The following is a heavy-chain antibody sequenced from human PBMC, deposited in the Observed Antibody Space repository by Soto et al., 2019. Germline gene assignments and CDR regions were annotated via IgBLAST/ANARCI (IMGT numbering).Heavy chain of an antibody. V-gene: IGHV4-38-2*02. J-gene: IGHJ4*02. D-gene: IGHD3-22*01. CDR1: VYSISSGYY. Sequence: SETLSLTCAVSVYSISSGYYWGWIRQPPGKGLEWIGSIYHSGSTYYNPSLKSRVTISVDTSKNQFSLKLSSVTAADTAVYYCAREVSGYDSSGHDYWGQGTLVTVSS. CDR2: IYHSGST. CDR3: AREVSGYDSSGHDY.